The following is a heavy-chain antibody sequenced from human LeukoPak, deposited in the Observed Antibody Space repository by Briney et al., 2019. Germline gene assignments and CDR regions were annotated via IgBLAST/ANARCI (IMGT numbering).Heavy chain of an antibody. J-gene: IGHJ6*02. V-gene: IGHV3-33*01. CDR1: GFTFSSYG. Sequence: PGGSLRLSCAASGFTFSSYGMHWVRQAPGKGLEWVAVIWCDGSNKYYADSVKGRFTISRDNSKNTLYLQMNSLRAEDTAVYYCARGNKEGSATLDVWGQGTTVTVSS. D-gene: IGHD6-25*01. CDR3: ARGNKEGSATLDV. CDR2: IWCDGSNK.